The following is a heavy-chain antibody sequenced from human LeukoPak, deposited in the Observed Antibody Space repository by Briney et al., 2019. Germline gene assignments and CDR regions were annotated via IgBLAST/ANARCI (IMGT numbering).Heavy chain of an antibody. CDR1: GYSFSDYF. V-gene: IGHV1-2*02. J-gene: IGHJ4*02. CDR2: ISPNSGDT. Sequence: ASVKVSCKASGYSFSDYFVHWVRQAPRLALEWMGWISPNSGDTNYAPKLQGRVTMTKDTSINTAYMDLTSLTSDDTAVYDCARVKWDDSSSWYFDYWGQGTLVTVSS. D-gene: IGHD6-13*01. CDR3: ARVKWDDSSSWYFDY.